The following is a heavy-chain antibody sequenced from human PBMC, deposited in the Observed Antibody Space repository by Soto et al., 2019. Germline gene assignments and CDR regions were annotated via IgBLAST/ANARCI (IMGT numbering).Heavy chain of an antibody. CDR1: GFNLSGSS. CDR3: ATYDFWRFDY. D-gene: IGHD3-3*01. CDR2: ISRTGGRT. J-gene: IGHJ4*02. V-gene: IGHV3-23*01. Sequence: GGSLRLSCAASGFNLSGSSMSWVRQAPGKGLHWVSGISRTGGRTFYTDSVEGRFTISRDNSDNTLHLQMNRLRVEDTALYYCATYDFWRFDYWGQGIVVTVSS.